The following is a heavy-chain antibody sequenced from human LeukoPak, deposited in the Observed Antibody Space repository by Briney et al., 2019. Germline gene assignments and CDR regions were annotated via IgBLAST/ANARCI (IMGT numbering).Heavy chain of an antibody. J-gene: IGHJ5*02. CDR2: IYTGGSA. D-gene: IGHD3-16*01. CDR1: GLTASSNY. Sequence: PGGSLRLSCAASGLTASSNYMSWVRQAPGKGLEWVSLIYTGGSAYYADSVKGRFTISRHNSKNTLYLQMNSLRAEDTAVYYCARDYVCGTYSWGQGTLVTVSS. CDR3: ARDYVCGTYS. V-gene: IGHV3-53*04.